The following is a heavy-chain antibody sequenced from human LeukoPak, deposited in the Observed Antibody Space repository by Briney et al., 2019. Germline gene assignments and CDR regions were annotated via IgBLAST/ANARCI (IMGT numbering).Heavy chain of an antibody. D-gene: IGHD6-13*01. V-gene: IGHV3-30*18. CDR2: ISYDGSNK. J-gene: IGHJ4*02. CDR3: AKDDPVIAAAGGGGIDY. CDR1: GFTFSSYG. Sequence: GGSLRLSCAASGFTFSSYGMHWVRQAPGKGLEWVAVISYDGSNKYYADSVKGRFTISRDNSKNTLYPQMNSLRAEDTAVYYCAKDDPVIAAAGGGGIDYWGQGTLVTVSS.